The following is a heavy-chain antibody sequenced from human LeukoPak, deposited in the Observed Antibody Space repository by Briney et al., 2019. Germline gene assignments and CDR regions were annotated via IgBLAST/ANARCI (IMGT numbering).Heavy chain of an antibody. D-gene: IGHD5-12*01. CDR3: ARVGGYDGVYHFDY. CDR2: ISSSSSYI. J-gene: IGHJ4*02. V-gene: IGHV3-21*01. Sequence: GGSLRLSCAASGFTFSSYSMNWVRLAPGKALGWVSSISSSSSYIYYADSVKGRFTISRDNAKNSLYLQMNSLRAEDTAVYYCARVGGYDGVYHFDYWGQGTLVTVSS. CDR1: GFTFSSYS.